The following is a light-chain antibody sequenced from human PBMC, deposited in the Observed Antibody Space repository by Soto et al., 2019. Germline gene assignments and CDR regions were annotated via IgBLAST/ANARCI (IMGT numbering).Light chain of an antibody. V-gene: IGLV2-8*01. J-gene: IGLJ2*01. CDR2: EIN. Sequence: QSVLTQPPSASGSPGQSVTISCTGTSSDIGAYFYVSWYQQNPGKAPKLMIYEINKRPSGVPDRFSGSKSGNTASLTVSGLQAEDEADYYFSIYAGSNNLKFGGGTKLTVL. CDR1: SSDIGAYFY. CDR3: SIYAGSNNLK.